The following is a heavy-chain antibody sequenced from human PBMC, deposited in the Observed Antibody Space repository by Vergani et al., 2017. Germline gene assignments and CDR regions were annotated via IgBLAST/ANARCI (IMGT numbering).Heavy chain of an antibody. CDR3: ARVSPPGGTGYPPSYYFDY. Sequence: QVQLVESGGGVVQPGRSLRLSCAASGFTFSSYAMHWVRQAPGKGLEWVAVISYVGSNKYYADSVKGRFTISRDNSKNTLYLQMNSLRAEDTAVYYCARVSPPGGTGYPPSYYFDYGGQGTLVTVSS. CDR2: ISYVGSNK. CDR1: GFTFSSYA. V-gene: IGHV3-30-3*01. D-gene: IGHD3/OR15-3a*01. J-gene: IGHJ4*02.